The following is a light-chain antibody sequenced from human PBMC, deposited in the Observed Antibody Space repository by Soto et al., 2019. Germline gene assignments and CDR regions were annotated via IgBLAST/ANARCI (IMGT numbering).Light chain of an antibody. V-gene: IGKV3-15*01. CDR2: GAS. CDR3: QKYKRRPTELT. CDR1: QSVSSA. Sequence: IVMTHSPATLSVSPGERVTLSCRASQSVSSALAWFQQKPGQTPRLLIYGASTRATGIPARFSGSGYGTQFTLTISSLKYADPAVYYCQKYKRRPTELTFGGGNKV. J-gene: IGKJ4*01.